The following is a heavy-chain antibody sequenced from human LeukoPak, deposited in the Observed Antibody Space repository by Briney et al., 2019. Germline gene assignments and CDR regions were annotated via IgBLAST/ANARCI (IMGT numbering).Heavy chain of an antibody. J-gene: IGHJ5*02. V-gene: IGHV1-2*02. D-gene: IGHD4-11*01. Sequence: ASVKVSCKASGYTFTGYYMHWVRQAPGQGLEWMGWINPNSGGTNYAQKFQGRVTMTRDTSISTAYMELSRLRSDDTAVYYCARDDYQENNWFDPWGQGTLVTVSS. CDR2: INPNSGGT. CDR1: GYTFTGYY. CDR3: ARDDYQENNWFDP.